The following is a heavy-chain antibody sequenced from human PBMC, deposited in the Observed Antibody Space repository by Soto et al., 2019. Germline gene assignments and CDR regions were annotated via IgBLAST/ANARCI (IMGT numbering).Heavy chain of an antibody. CDR1: GGSISSYY. CDR3: ARTRYCSTTSCYFDY. V-gene: IGHV4-59*01. Sequence: SETLSLTCTVSGGSISSYYWSWIRQPPGKGLEWIGYIYYSGSTNYNPSLKSRVTISVDTSKNQFSLKLSSVTAADTAVYYCARTRYCSTTSCYFDYWGQGTLVTVSS. D-gene: IGHD2-2*01. J-gene: IGHJ4*02. CDR2: IYYSGST.